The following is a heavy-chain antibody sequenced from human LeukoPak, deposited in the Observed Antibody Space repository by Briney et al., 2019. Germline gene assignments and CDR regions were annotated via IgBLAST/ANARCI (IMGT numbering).Heavy chain of an antibody. CDR3: ARVPRYSSGWYFF. CDR1: GGSISSSNW. D-gene: IGHD6-19*01. J-gene: IGHJ4*02. V-gene: IGHV4-4*02. CDR2: IYHSGST. Sequence: SETLPLTCAVSGGSISSSNWWSWVRQPPGKGLEWIGEIYHSGSTNYNPSLKSRVTISVDKSKNQFSLKLSSVTAADTAVYYCARVPRYSSGWYFFWGQGTLVTVSS.